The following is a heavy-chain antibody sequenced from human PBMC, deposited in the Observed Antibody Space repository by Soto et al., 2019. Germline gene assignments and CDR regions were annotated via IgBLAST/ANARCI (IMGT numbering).Heavy chain of an antibody. V-gene: IGHV3-11*05. Sequence: QVQMVESGGGLVKPGGSLRLSCAASGFTFSDYYMSWIRQAPGKGLEWVSYISSSSSYTNYADSVKGRFTISRDNAKNSLYLQINSLRAEDTAVYYCARVTSIYGMDVWGQGTTVTVSS. J-gene: IGHJ6*02. CDR3: ARVTSIYGMDV. CDR1: GFTFSDYY. D-gene: IGHD3-16*01. CDR2: ISSSSSYT.